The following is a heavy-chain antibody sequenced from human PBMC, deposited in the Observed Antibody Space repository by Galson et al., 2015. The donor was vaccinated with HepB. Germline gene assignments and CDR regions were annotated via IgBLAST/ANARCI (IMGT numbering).Heavy chain of an antibody. V-gene: IGHV3-33*01. Sequence: SLRLSCAASGLTFRRSGMHWVRQAPGKGLEWLAVIQRVGSPIRYADSVKGRFTVSRDNSKNTLYLEMNNLRAEDTAVYYCARETSRIVFHAFDILGQGTMVTVSS. CDR1: GLTFRRSG. J-gene: IGHJ3*02. D-gene: IGHD2-21*01. CDR2: IQRVGSPI. CDR3: ARETSRIVFHAFDI.